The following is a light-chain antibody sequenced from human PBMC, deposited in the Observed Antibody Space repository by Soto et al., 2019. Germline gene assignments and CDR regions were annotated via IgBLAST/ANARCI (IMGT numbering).Light chain of an antibody. Sequence: QSALTQPASVPGSPGQSIPISCTGSSSDVASYDLVSWYQQHPGKAPKPMIYEATKRPSGVSNRFSGSKSGNTASLTISGLQAEDEADYYCCSYAGNSEVFGTGTKLTVL. V-gene: IGLV2-23*01. CDR2: EAT. CDR1: SSDVASYDL. CDR3: CSYAGNSEV. J-gene: IGLJ1*01.